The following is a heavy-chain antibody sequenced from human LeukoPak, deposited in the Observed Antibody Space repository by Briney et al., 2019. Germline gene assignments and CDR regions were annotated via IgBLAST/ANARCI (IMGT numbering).Heavy chain of an antibody. CDR3: ARSGRITAAGTFKFWFDP. Sequence: SETLSLTCAVYGGSFSGYYWSWIRQPPGKGLEWIGEINHSGSTNYNPSLKSRVTISVDTSKNQFSLKLSSVTAADTAVYYCARSGRITAAGTFKFWFDPWGQGTLVTVSS. CDR1: GGSFSGYY. V-gene: IGHV4-34*01. J-gene: IGHJ5*02. CDR2: INHSGST. D-gene: IGHD6-13*01.